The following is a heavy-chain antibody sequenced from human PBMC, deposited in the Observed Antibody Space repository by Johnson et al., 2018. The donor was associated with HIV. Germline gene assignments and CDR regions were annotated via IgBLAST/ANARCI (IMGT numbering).Heavy chain of an antibody. J-gene: IGHJ3*02. D-gene: IGHD3-10*01. CDR2: IRSKAYGGTE. CDR3: TRFRPGDGFDI. CDR1: GFTVSSNY. Sequence: VQLVESGGGLVQPGGSLRLSCAASGFTVSSNYMSWVRQAPGKGLEWVGFIRSKAYGGTEEYAASLKDRFSISREDSKNIAYLQMNGLKNEDTAVYYCTRFRPGDGFDIWGQGTVVTVSS. V-gene: IGHV3-49*04.